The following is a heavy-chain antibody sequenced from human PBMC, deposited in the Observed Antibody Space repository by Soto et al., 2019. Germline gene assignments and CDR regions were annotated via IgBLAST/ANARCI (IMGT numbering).Heavy chain of an antibody. V-gene: IGHV4-30-2*01. Sequence: SVTRCHTSSVAEGYMTSGNYSLRWIRQPPGKGLEWLGYIYRTGNTHYSPSLKSRVSISQDRSKNQFSLELTSVTAADTAVYYCARGDYQYSIDYWGQGTPVT. CDR3: ARGDYQYSIDY. D-gene: IGHD2-2*01. J-gene: IGHJ4*02. CDR2: IYRTGNT. CDR1: EGYMTSGNYS.